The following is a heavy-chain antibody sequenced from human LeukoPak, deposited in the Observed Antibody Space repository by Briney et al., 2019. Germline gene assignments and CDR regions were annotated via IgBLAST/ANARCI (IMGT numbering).Heavy chain of an antibody. CDR3: AARSPYLWGHGADY. Sequence: SETLSLTCTVAGGSISSSSYYLDWIRQPPGKGLEWIGSTYYVGSTYYNASLKSRVTVSVDTSKNQFSLKLSSVTAADTAVYYCAARSPYLWGHGADYWGQGTVVTVSS. V-gene: IGHV4-39*01. J-gene: IGHJ4*02. CDR2: TYYVGST. D-gene: IGHD2-21*01. CDR1: GGSISSSSYY.